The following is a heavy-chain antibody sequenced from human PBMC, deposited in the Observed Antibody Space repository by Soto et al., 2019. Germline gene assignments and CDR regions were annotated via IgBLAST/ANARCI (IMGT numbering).Heavy chain of an antibody. Sequence: GGSLRLSCAASGFTVSSNYMSWVRQAPGKGLEWVSVIYSGGSTYYADSVKGRFTISRHNSKNTLYLQMNSLRAEDTAVYYCARVVIAAAAFDAFDIWGQGTMVTLSS. V-gene: IGHV3-53*04. CDR3: ARVVIAAAAFDAFDI. CDR2: IYSGGST. J-gene: IGHJ3*02. D-gene: IGHD6-13*01. CDR1: GFTVSSNY.